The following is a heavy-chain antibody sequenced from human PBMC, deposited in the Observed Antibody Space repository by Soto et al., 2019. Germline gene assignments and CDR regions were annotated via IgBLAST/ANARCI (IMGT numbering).Heavy chain of an antibody. J-gene: IGHJ4*02. CDR2: ISGSGGSA. D-gene: IGHD6-6*01. Sequence: WGSLRLSCAASGFTFSSYGMSWVFQAPGKGLEWVSAISGSGGSAYYADSVKGRFTISRDNSKNTLYLQMNSLRAEDTAVYYSASQNHSSSGVLFDYWGQGTLVTV. CDR1: GFTFSSYG. CDR3: ASQNHSSSGVLFDY. V-gene: IGHV3-23*01.